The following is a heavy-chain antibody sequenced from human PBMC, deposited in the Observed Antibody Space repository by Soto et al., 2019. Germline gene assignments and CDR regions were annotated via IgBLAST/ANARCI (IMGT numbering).Heavy chain of an antibody. D-gene: IGHD6-13*01. CDR2: ISGSGGST. CDR3: AKDLVYGVAVAPPTTFDY. Sequence: GGSLRLSCAASGFTFSSYAMSWVRQAPGKGLEWVSAISGSGGSTYYADSVKGRFTISRDNSKNTLYLQMNSLRAEDTAVYYCAKDLVYGVAVAPPTTFDYWGQGTLVTVSS. CDR1: GFTFSSYA. V-gene: IGHV3-23*01. J-gene: IGHJ4*02.